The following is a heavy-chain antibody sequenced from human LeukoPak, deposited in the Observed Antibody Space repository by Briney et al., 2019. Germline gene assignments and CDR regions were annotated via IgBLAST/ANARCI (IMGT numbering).Heavy chain of an antibody. D-gene: IGHD3-22*01. CDR3: ARAHYDSKRKSQNGDNWFDP. CDR2: INPSGGST. CDR1: GYTFTSYY. Sequence: ASVKVSCKASGYTFTSYYMHWVRQAPGQGLEWMGIINPSGGSTSYAQKFQGRVTMTRDMSTSTVYMELSSLRSEDTAVYYCARAHYDSKRKSQNGDNWFDPWGQGTLVTVSS. V-gene: IGHV1-46*01. J-gene: IGHJ5*02.